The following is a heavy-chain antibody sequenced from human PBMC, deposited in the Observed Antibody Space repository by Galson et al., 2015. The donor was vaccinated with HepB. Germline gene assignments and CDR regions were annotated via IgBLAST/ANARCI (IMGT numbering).Heavy chain of an antibody. J-gene: IGHJ5*02. CDR1: GFTFSSYS. Sequence: SLRLSCAASGFTFSSYSMNWVRQAPGKGLEWVSSISSSSSYIYYADSVKGRFTISRDNAKNSLYLQMNSLRAEDTAVYYCAAGHDYGGNNWFDPWGQGTLVTVSS. V-gene: IGHV3-21*01. D-gene: IGHD4-23*01. CDR2: ISSSSSYI. CDR3: AAGHDYGGNNWFDP.